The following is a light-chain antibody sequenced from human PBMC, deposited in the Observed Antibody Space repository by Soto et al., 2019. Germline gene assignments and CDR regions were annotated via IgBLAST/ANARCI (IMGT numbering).Light chain of an antibody. CDR3: QQYATYWT. CDR1: QSISPW. CDR2: KAS. Sequence: DIQMTHSPSTLSASVGDRVTITCRASQSISPWLAWYQQIPGEAPKLLIYKASSLESWVPSRFSGSGSGTEFTLTISSLQPDDVATYYCQQYATYWTFGQGTKV. J-gene: IGKJ1*01. V-gene: IGKV1-5*03.